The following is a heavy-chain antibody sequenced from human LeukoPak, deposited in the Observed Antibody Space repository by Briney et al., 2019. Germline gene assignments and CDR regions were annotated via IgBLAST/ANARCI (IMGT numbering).Heavy chain of an antibody. J-gene: IGHJ5*02. CDR3: AREYH. V-gene: IGHV3-7*01. CDR1: GFTFTRNW. CDR2: IKEDGTEK. Sequence: GGSLRLSCAASGFTFTRNWMSWVRQAPGKGLEWVANIKEDGTEKYYVDSVKGRFTISRDNAKNSLYLQMNNLRVEDTAVYYCAREYHWGQGTLVSVPS.